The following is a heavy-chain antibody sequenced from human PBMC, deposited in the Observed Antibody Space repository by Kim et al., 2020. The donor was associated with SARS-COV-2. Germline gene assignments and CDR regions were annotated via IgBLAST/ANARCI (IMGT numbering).Heavy chain of an antibody. J-gene: IGHJ5*02. V-gene: IGHV3-48*03. CDR1: GFTFSSYE. CDR3: ASPYSIDLPNWFDP. CDR2: ISSSGSTI. D-gene: IGHD6-13*01. Sequence: GGSLRLSCAASGFTFSSYEMNWVRQAPGKGLEWVSYISSSGSTIYYADSVKGRFTISRDNAKNSLYLQMNSLRAEDTAVYYCASPYSIDLPNWFDPWGQGTLVTVSS.